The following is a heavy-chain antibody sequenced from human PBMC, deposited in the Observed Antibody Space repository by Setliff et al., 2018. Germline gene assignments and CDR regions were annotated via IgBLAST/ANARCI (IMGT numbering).Heavy chain of an antibody. CDR2: LYPSGFT. CDR3: ARLKVGNNWPDY. D-gene: IGHD1-1*01. Sequence: SETLSLTCTVSGGSISDNSYFWAWIRQPPRERLHWIGTLYPSGFTYYNPSLRDRVTISADSSKDELSLSLQSVTAADSAVYYCARLKVGNNWPDYWGQGTLVTVSS. V-gene: IGHV4-39*01. CDR1: GGSISDNSYF. J-gene: IGHJ4*02.